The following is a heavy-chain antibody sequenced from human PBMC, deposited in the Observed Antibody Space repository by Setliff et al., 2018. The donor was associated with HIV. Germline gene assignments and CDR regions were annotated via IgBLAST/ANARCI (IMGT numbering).Heavy chain of an antibody. D-gene: IGHD6-13*01. V-gene: IGHV3-30-3*01. CDR1: GFSFSNYA. CDR2: ISYNGNNK. Sequence: GGSLRLSCAASGFSFSNYAMHWVRQAPGKGLEWVAIISYNGNNKYYADSVKGRFTISRDNSKNTLYLQMNSLRAEDTAVYYCAKAGIAAAAGGYFDLWGRGTLVTVSS. J-gene: IGHJ2*01. CDR3: AKAGIAAAAGGYFDL.